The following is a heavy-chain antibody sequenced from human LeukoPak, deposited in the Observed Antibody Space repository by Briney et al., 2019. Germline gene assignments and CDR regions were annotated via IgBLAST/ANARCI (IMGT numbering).Heavy chain of an antibody. CDR3: ARGNSDAFDI. CDR2: ISSSSYT. Sequence: PGGSLRLSCTASGFTFSDYYMSWIRQAPGKGLEWVSYISSSSYTKYADSVKGRFTISRDNARNSLYLQMNSLRAEDTAVYYCARGNSDAFDIWGHGTMVTVSS. V-gene: IGHV3-11*06. D-gene: IGHD4-23*01. J-gene: IGHJ3*02. CDR1: GFTFSDYY.